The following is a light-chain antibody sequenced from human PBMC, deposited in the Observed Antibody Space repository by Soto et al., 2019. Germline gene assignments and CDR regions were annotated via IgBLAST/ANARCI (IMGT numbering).Light chain of an antibody. Sequence: DVVMTQSPLSLPVTLGQPASISCRSSQSLVFSDGNTFFNWFHQRPGQSPRRLIYKVSKRDSGVPDRFSGSESATDFTLRISRVEAEDVGVYYCILGSHWPPRYTFGQGTKLEIK. CDR1: QSLVFSDGNTF. CDR2: KVS. V-gene: IGKV2-30*01. J-gene: IGKJ2*01. CDR3: ILGSHWPPRYT.